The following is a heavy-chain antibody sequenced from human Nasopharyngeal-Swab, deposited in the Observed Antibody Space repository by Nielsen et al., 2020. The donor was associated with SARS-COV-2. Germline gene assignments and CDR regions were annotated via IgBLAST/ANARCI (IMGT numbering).Heavy chain of an antibody. CDR2: IRYDGGRT. D-gene: IGHD1-1*01. CDR1: GFILSDHY. J-gene: IGHJ4*02. Sequence: GGSLRLSCAASGFILSDHYMNWVRQAPGKGLEWVSAIRYDGGRTDYADSVKGRFTISRDNSKNTLFLQMDSLTAEDTAVYYCAGAPRGPTGPPFDYWGQGILVTVSS. V-gene: IGHV3-53*01. CDR3: AGAPRGPTGPPFDY.